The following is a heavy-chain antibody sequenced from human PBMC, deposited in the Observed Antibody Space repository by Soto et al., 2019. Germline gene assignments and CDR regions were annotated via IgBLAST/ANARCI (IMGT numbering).Heavy chain of an antibody. Sequence: SETLSLTCTVSGGSISSYYWSWIRQPPGKGLKWIGYIYYSGSTNYNPSLKSRVTISVDTTKNQFSLKLSSVTAADTAVYYCARDPGSGSYYGWFDPWGQGTLVTVSS. J-gene: IGHJ5*02. D-gene: IGHD3-10*01. CDR2: IYYSGST. V-gene: IGHV4-59*01. CDR3: ARDPGSGSYYGWFDP. CDR1: GGSISSYY.